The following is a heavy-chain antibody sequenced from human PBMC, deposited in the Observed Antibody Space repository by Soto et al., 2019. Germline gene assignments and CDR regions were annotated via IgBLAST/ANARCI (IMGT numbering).Heavy chain of an antibody. CDR1: GGSISSYY. J-gene: IGHJ4*02. CDR2: IYYSGST. Sequence: SETLSLTCTVSGGSISSYYWSWIRQPPGKGLEWIGYIYYSGSTNYNPSLKSRVTISVDTSKNQFSLKLSSVTAADTAVYYCASDDYGDYRKFDYWGQGTLVTVSS. D-gene: IGHD4-17*01. CDR3: ASDDYGDYRKFDY. V-gene: IGHV4-59*01.